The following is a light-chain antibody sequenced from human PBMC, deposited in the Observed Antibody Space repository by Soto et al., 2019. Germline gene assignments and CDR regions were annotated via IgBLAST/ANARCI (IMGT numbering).Light chain of an antibody. Sequence: ALTQPASVSGSPGQSITISCAGTSSDLGAYKYVSWYQQHPDKAPKLILYEVSRRPSGVSNRLSGSKSGNTASLTISGLLAEDEADYSCSSYTNTSTLAFGTGTKV. CDR3: SSYTNTSTLA. J-gene: IGLJ1*01. CDR1: SSDLGAYKY. CDR2: EVS. V-gene: IGLV2-14*03.